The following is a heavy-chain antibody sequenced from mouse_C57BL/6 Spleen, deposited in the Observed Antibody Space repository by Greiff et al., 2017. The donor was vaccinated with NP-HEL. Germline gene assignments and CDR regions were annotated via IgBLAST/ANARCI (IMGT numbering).Heavy chain of an antibody. CDR3: ARNWEGWFAY. V-gene: IGHV1-76*01. Sequence: QVQLQQSGAELVRPGASVKLSCKASGYTFTDYYINWVKQRPGQGLEWIARIYPGSGNTYYNEKFKGKATLTAEKSSSTAYKQLSSLTSEDSAVYFCARNWEGWFAYWGQGTLVTVSA. J-gene: IGHJ3*01. CDR1: GYTFTDYY. D-gene: IGHD4-1*01. CDR2: IYPGSGNT.